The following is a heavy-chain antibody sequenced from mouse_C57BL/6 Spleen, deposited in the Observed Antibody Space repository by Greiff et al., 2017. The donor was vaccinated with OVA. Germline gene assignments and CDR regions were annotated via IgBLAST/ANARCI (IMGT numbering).Heavy chain of an antibody. D-gene: IGHD1-1*01. Sequence: EVKLMESEGGLVQPGRSMKLSCTASGFTFSDYYMAWVRQVPEKGLEWVANINYDGSSTYYLDSLKSRFIISRDNAKNILYLQMSSLKSEDTATYYCARDLGGNYLDYWGQGTTLTVSS. CDR3: ARDLGGNYLDY. CDR2: INYDGSST. V-gene: IGHV5-16*01. J-gene: IGHJ2*01. CDR1: GFTFSDYY.